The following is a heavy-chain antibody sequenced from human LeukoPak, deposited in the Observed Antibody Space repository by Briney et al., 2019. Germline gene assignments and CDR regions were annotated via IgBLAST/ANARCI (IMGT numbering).Heavy chain of an antibody. CDR3: TRDTGYCSSTSCYYYYYYCMDV. J-gene: IGHJ6*03. CDR2: IRSKAYGGTT. V-gene: IGHV3-49*04. D-gene: IGHD2-2*01. Sequence: PGGSLRLSCTASGFTFGDYAMSWVRQAPGKGLEWVGFIRSKAYGGTTEYAASVKGRFTISRDDSKSIAYLQMNSLKTEDTAVYYCTRDTGYCSSTSCYYYYYYCMDVWGKGTTVTVSS. CDR1: GFTFGDYA.